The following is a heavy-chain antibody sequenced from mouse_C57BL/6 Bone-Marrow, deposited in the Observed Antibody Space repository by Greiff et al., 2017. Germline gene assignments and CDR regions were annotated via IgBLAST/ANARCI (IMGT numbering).Heavy chain of an antibody. CDR2: LYPGDGDT. V-gene: IGHV1-80*01. J-gene: IGHJ3*01. CDR1: GYAFSSYW. CDR3: AIYCSSPFAY. D-gene: IGHD1-1*01. Sequence: QVQLKESGAELVKPGASVKISCKASGYAFSSYWMNWVKQRPGKGLEWIGQLYPGDGDTNYNGKFKGKATLTADKASSTAYMQLSSLTSEDSAVYFCAIYCSSPFAYWGQGTLVTVSA.